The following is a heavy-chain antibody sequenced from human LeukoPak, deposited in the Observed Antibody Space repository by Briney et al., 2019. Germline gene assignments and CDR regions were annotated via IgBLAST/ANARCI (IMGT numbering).Heavy chain of an antibody. V-gene: IGHV3-43*02. CDR3: ARESESSGWYDY. Sequence: GGCLRLSCAAPGFMFHDYAIHWVRQAPGKGLEWVSLISGDGGSTFYADSVKGRFTISRDNSKNSLYLQMNSLRSDDTALYYCARESESSGWYDYWGQATLATVSS. D-gene: IGHD3-22*01. CDR2: ISGDGGST. CDR1: GFMFHDYA. J-gene: IGHJ5*01.